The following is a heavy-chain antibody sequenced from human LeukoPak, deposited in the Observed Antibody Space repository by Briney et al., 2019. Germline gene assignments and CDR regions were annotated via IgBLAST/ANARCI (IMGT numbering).Heavy chain of an antibody. V-gene: IGHV1-2*02. CDR2: INPNSGGT. CDR1: GYTFTGYY. Sequence: GASVKVSCKASGYTFTGYYMHWVRQAPGQGLEWMGWINPNSGGTNYAQKFQGRVTMTRDTSISTAYMELSRLRSDDTAVYYCARSIAAAGTSGFDYWGQGTLVTVSS. CDR3: ARSIAAAGTSGFDY. D-gene: IGHD6-13*01. J-gene: IGHJ4*02.